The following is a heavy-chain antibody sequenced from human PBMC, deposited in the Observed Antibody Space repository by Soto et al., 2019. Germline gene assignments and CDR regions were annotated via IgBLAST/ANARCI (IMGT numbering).Heavy chain of an antibody. CDR3: ARNYYDSSGYYSYSDY. V-gene: IGHV4-38-2*01. J-gene: IGHJ4*02. Sequence: PSETLSLTCAVSGYSISSGYYWGWIRQPPGKGLEWIGSIYHSGSTYYNPSLKSRVTISVDTSKNQFSLKLSSVTAADTAVYYCARNYYDSSGYYSYSDYWGQGTLVTVSS. D-gene: IGHD3-22*01. CDR2: IYHSGST. CDR1: GYSISSGYY.